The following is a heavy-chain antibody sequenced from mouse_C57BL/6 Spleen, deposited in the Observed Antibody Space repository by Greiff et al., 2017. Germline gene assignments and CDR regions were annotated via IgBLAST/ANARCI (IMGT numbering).Heavy chain of an antibody. D-gene: IGHD1-1*01. CDR1: GFSLTSYG. CDR2: IWGDGST. J-gene: IGHJ4*01. Sequence: VQGVESGPGLVAPSQSLSITCTVSGFSLTSYGVSWVRQPPGKGLEWLGVIWGDGSTNYHSALISRLSISKDNSKSQVFLKLNSLQTDDTATYYCAKGASYYYGSSPYYYAMDYWGQGTSVTVSS. V-gene: IGHV2-3*01. CDR3: AKGASYYYGSSPYYYAMDY.